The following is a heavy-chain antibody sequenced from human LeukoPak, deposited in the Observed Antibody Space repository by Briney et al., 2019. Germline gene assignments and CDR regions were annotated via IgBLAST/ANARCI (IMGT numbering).Heavy chain of an antibody. CDR3: ARDLSSGYYPGVTDY. CDR2: INTNTGNP. V-gene: IGHV7-4-1*02. D-gene: IGHD3-22*01. Sequence: VASVKVSCKASGYTFTSYAMNWVRQAPGQGLEWMGWINTNTGNPTYAQGFTGRFVFSLDTSVSTAYLQISSLKAEDTAVYYCARDLSSGYYPGVTDYWGQGTLVTVS. J-gene: IGHJ4*02. CDR1: GYTFTSYA.